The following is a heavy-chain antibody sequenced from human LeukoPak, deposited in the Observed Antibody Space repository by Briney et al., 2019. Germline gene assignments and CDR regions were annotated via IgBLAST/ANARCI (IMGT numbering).Heavy chain of an antibody. CDR1: GFTVSSNY. CDR2: IYSGGST. V-gene: IGHV3-53*01. J-gene: IGHJ4*02. Sequence: PGGSLRLSCAASGFTVSSNYMNWVRQAPGKGLEWVSVIYSGGSTYYADSVKGRFTISRDNSKNTLYLQMNSLRGEDTAVYYCAREAVTRNYFDYWGQGTLVTVSS. CDR3: AREAVTRNYFDY. D-gene: IGHD4-17*01.